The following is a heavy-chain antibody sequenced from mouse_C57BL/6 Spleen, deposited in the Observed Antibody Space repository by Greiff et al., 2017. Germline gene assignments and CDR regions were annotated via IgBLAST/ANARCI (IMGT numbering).Heavy chain of an antibody. V-gene: IGHV3-6*01. CDR2: ISYDGSN. D-gene: IGHD2-1*01. CDR1: GYSITSGYY. CDR3: ANLDLLPYAMDY. J-gene: IGHJ4*01. Sequence: EVQLVESGPGLVKPSQSLSLTCSVTGYSITSGYYWNWIRQFPGNKLEWMGYISYDGSNNYNPSLKNRISITRDTSKNQFFLKLNSLTTEDTATYYCANLDLLPYAMDYWGQGTSVTVSS.